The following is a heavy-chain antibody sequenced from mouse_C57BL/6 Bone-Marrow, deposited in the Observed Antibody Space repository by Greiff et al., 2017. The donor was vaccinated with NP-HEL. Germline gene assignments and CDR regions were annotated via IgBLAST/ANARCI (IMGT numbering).Heavy chain of an antibody. Sequence: QVQLQQSGAELVKPGASVKMSCKASGYTFTTYPIEWMKQNHGKSLEWIGNFHPYNDDTKYNEKFKGKATLTVEKSASTVYLELSRLTSDDSAVYYCAVGVTTKDYFDDWGQGTTLTVSS. D-gene: IGHD2-2*01. CDR1: GYTFTTYP. CDR2: FHPYNDDT. J-gene: IGHJ2*01. V-gene: IGHV1-47*01. CDR3: AVGVTTKDYFDD.